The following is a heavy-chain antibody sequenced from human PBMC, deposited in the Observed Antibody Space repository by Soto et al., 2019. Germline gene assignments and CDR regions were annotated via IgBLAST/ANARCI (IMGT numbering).Heavy chain of an antibody. CDR3: ARAGENYGSGTFSPPLRYYFNS. J-gene: IGHJ4*02. CDR1: GYTFTTHY. V-gene: IGHV1-46*01. Sequence: QVQLVQSGAEVKKPGASVTVSCKASGYTFTTHYMHCVRQAPGQGLEWMGIINPSGGRTTYALKFQGRVSLTSDTSTNTVYMELSSLRSEDTAVYYCARAGENYGSGTFSPPLRYYFNSWGQGTLVTVSS. CDR2: INPSGGRT. D-gene: IGHD3-10*01.